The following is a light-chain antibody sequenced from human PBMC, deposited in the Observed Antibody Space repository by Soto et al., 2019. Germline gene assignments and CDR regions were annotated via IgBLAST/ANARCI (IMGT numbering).Light chain of an antibody. J-gene: IGKJ2*01. V-gene: IGKV1-5*01. CDR1: QSISSW. CDR2: DAS. Sequence: DIQMTQSPSTLSASVGDKVTITCRASQSISSWLAWYQQNPGKAPKVLIFDASSLESAVPSRFSGSGSGTEFTLTISSLQPDDFATYYCQQYNSYPYTFGQGTKLEIK. CDR3: QQYNSYPYT.